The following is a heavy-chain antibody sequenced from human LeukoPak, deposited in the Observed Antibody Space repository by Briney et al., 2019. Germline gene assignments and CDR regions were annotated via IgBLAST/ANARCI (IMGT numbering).Heavy chain of an antibody. V-gene: IGHV4-59*12. CDR1: GDSINNYY. D-gene: IGHD5-24*01. J-gene: IGHJ5*02. CDR3: ARAVEVATLHNWFGP. CDR2: VYDTGST. Sequence: PSETLSLTCTVSGDSINNYYWSWIRQPPGKGLEWIGCVYDTGSTNYNPSLKSRVTISVDRSKNLFSLKLMSVTAADTAVYYCARAVEVATLHNWFGPWGLGTLVTVSS.